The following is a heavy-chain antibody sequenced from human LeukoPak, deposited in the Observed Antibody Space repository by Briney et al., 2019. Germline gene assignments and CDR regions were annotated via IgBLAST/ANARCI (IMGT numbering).Heavy chain of an antibody. Sequence: SETLSLTCTVSGGSISSSRYYWSWIRQPAGKGLEWIGHIYTSGSTNYNPSLKSRVTISLDTSKNQFSLKLSSVTAADTAVYYSARRDLVGATRGQSYFDYWGQGTLVTVSS. D-gene: IGHD1-26*01. V-gene: IGHV4-61*09. CDR2: IYTSGST. CDR3: ARRDLVGATRGQSYFDY. J-gene: IGHJ4*02. CDR1: GGSISSSRYY.